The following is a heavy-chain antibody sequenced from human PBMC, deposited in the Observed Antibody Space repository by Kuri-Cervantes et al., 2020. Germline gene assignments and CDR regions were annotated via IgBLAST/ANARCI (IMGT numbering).Heavy chain of an antibody. CDR1: GFTFSSYS. CDR3: ARHSDSSGYNSPLGY. Sequence: ETLSLTCAASGFTFSSYSMNWVRQAPGKGLEWVSSISSSSSYIYYADSVKGRFTISRDNAKNSLYLQMNSLRAEDTAVYYCARHSDSSGYNSPLGYWGQGTLVTVSS. J-gene: IGHJ4*02. D-gene: IGHD3-22*01. V-gene: IGHV3-21*01. CDR2: ISSSSSYI.